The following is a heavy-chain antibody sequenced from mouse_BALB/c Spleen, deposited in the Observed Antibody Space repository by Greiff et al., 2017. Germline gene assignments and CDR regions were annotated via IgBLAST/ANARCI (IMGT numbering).Heavy chain of an antibody. J-gene: IGHJ1*01. Sequence: ESGPGLVKPSQSLSLTCSVTGYSITSGYYWNWIRQFPGNKLEWMGYISYDGSNNYNPSLKNRISITRDTSKNQFFLKLNSVTTEDTATYYCASSLRYFDVWGAGTTVTVSS. CDR1: GYSITSGYY. CDR3: ASSLRYFDV. D-gene: IGHD6-2*01. V-gene: IGHV3-6*02. CDR2: ISYDGSN.